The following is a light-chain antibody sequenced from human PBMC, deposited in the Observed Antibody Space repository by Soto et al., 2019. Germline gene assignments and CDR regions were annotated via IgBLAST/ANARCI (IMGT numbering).Light chain of an antibody. CDR3: RQSFGTPLT. V-gene: IGKV1-39*01. CDR1: QNIKKY. CDR2: TAS. J-gene: IGKJ4*01. Sequence: DIQMTQSPSSLSASVGDRVTITCRASQNIKKYLNWYQQKPGKAPNLLIYTASSLQVGLPSRFSGSGSGTDFTLTISSLQPEDSATYYCRQSFGTPLTFGGGTKVDIK.